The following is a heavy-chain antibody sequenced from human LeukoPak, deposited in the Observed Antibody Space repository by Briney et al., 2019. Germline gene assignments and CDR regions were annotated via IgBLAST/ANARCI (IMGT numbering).Heavy chain of an antibody. CDR2: ISSSSSTI. CDR3: ARDGEWFRHAFDI. D-gene: IGHD3-3*01. J-gene: IGHJ3*02. V-gene: IGHV3-48*02. Sequence: PGGSLRLSCAASGFTFSSYSMNWVRQAPGKGLEWVSYISSSSSTIYYADSVKGRFTISRDNAKNSLYLQMNGLRDEDTAVYYCARDGEWFRHAFDIWGQGTMVTVSS. CDR1: GFTFSSYS.